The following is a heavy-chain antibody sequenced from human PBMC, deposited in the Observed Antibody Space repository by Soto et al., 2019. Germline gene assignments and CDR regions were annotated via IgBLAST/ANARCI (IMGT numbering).Heavy chain of an antibody. CDR1: GYTFTSYA. Sequence: QVPLVQSGAEVKKPGASVKVSCKASGYTFTSYAMHWVRQAPGQRLEWMGWINAGNGNTKYSQKFQGRVTITRDTSASTAYMELSSLRSEDTAVYYCARSQAIVVVPAPPYYFDYWGQGTLVTVSS. CDR2: INAGNGNT. J-gene: IGHJ4*02. V-gene: IGHV1-3*01. D-gene: IGHD2-2*01. CDR3: ARSQAIVVVPAPPYYFDY.